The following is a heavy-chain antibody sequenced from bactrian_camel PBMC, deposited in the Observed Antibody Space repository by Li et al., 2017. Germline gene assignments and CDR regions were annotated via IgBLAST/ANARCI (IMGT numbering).Heavy chain of an antibody. D-gene: IGHD3*01. V-gene: IGHV3S63*01. CDR3: AADMGPMGQGVSVELGTPSSTT. J-gene: IGHJ4*01. CDR2: TATGSGNT. Sequence: HVQLVESGGGSVQAGRSLKLSCVASGYIIDACVLGWYRQAPGKEREGVARTATGSGNTYYADSVKGRFTISQDNAKNTVYLQMNSLKPEDTAVYYCAADMGPMGQGVSVELGTPSSTTGTRGPRSPSP. CDR1: GYIIDACV.